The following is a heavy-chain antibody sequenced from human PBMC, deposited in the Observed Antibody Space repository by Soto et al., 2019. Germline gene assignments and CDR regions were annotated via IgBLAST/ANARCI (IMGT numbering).Heavy chain of an antibody. Sequence: QLQLQESGPGLVKPSETLSLTCTVSGGSISSISYYWGWIRRPPGKGLEWIGSIKYSGHTFYNPSLKSRVTMSVDTSKNQFSLRLSSVTAAETAVYYCARVDIAVVPSTTFDYWGQGTLVTVSS. V-gene: IGHV4-39*01. J-gene: IGHJ4*02. CDR3: ARVDIAVVPSTTFDY. CDR2: IKYSGHT. D-gene: IGHD2-2*01. CDR1: GGSISSISYY.